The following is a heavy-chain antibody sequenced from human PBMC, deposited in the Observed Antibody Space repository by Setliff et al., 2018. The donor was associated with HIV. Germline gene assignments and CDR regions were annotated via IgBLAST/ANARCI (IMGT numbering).Heavy chain of an antibody. CDR2: IYYSGTT. V-gene: IGHV4-39*07. J-gene: IGHJ4*02. CDR3: ARGSHGTSWTDY. CDR1: GGSIKSSSYY. D-gene: IGHD6-13*01. Sequence: SETLSLTCTVSGGSIKSSSYYWGWIRQTPGKGLEWIGSIYYSGTTYYNPSLKSRVTMSVDTSTSRLSLKVHSVTAADTAMYYCARGSHGTSWTDYWGQGTLVTVSS.